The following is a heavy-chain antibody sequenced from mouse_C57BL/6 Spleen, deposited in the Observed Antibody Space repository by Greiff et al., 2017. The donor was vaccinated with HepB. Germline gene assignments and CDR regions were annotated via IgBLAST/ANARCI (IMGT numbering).Heavy chain of an antibody. Sequence: QVQLQQPGTELVKPGASVKLSCKASGYTFTSYWMHWVKQRPGQGLEWIGNINPSNGGTNYNEKFKGKATLTVDQSSSTAYMQLNSLTSEDSAVYYCARSNYSNSYFDYWGQGTTLTVSS. CDR3: ARSNYSNSYFDY. CDR1: GYTFTSYW. CDR2: INPSNGGT. J-gene: IGHJ2*01. V-gene: IGHV1-53*01. D-gene: IGHD2-5*01.